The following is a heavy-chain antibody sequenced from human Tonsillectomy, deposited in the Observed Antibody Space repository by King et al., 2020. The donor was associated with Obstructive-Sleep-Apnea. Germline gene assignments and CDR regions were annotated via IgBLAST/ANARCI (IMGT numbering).Heavy chain of an antibody. Sequence: VQLVESGAEVKKPGESLKISCKGSGYSFTSYWIGWVRQMPGKGLVWMVIIYPRDSDTRYSPSFQGRVTISADKSISTAYLQWISLKASDTAMYYCASPQFAYCGGDCYSGAFDIWGQGTMVTVSS. V-gene: IGHV5-51*01. CDR3: ASPQFAYCGGDCYSGAFDI. J-gene: IGHJ3*02. D-gene: IGHD2-21*02. CDR1: GYSFTSYW. CDR2: IYPRDSDT.